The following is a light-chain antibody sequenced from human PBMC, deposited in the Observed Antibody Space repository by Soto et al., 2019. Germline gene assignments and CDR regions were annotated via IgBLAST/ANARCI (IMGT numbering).Light chain of an antibody. CDR2: DVT. CDR1: SSDVGAFNY. V-gene: IGLV2-14*03. Sequence: QSVLTQPASVSGSPGQSITISCTGTSSDVGAFNYVSWYQHHPGKAPKLIIYDVTDRPSGVSNRFSASKSGNTASLTISGLQAEDEADYYCSSYTTRNTEAFGTGTKVTVL. J-gene: IGLJ1*01. CDR3: SSYTTRNTEA.